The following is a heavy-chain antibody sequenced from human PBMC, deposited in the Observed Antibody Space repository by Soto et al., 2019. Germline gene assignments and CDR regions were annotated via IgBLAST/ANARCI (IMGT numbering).Heavy chain of an antibody. Sequence: TLSLTCTVSGGSISSSSYYWGWIRQPPGKGLEWIGSIYYSGSTYYNPSLKSRVTISVDTSKNQFSLKLSSVTAADTAVYYCARQLAAAGTGEYYFDYWGQGTLVTVSS. CDR3: ARQLAAAGTGEYYFDY. V-gene: IGHV4-39*01. D-gene: IGHD6-13*01. CDR1: GGSISSSSYY. CDR2: IYYSGST. J-gene: IGHJ4*02.